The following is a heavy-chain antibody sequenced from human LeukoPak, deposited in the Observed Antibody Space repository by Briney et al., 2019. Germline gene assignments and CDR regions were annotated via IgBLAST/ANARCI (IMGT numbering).Heavy chain of an antibody. D-gene: IGHD3-3*01. V-gene: IGHV3-23*01. CDR2: ISGVGDRT. CDR1: GFTFSRYA. Sequence: PGGSLRLSCAASGFTFSRYAMTWVRQAPGKGVEWVSTISGVGDRTYFADSVKGRFTVSRDNSKSTLYLQMNRLRAEDTAVYYCAKGFGDTTFGVVTANDYWGQGILVIVSS. CDR3: AKGFGDTTFGVVTANDY. J-gene: IGHJ4*02.